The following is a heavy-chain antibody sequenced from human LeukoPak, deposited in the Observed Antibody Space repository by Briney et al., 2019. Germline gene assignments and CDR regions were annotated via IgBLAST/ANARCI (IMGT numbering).Heavy chain of an antibody. Sequence: ASVKLSCKASGGTFSSYAISWVRQAPGQGLEWMGWISAYNGNTNYAQKLQGRVTMTTDTSTSTAYMELRSLRSDDTAVYYCARGSFGTQLLGYWGQGTLVTVSS. V-gene: IGHV1-18*01. D-gene: IGHD2-2*01. J-gene: IGHJ4*02. CDR2: ISAYNGNT. CDR1: GGTFSSYA. CDR3: ARGSFGTQLLGY.